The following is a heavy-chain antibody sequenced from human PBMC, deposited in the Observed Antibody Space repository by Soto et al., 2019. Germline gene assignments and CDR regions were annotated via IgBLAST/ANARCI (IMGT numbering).Heavy chain of an antibody. J-gene: IGHJ3*02. D-gene: IGHD3-10*01. CDR2: INAGNGNT. V-gene: IGHV1-3*01. Sequence: QVQLVQSGAEVKKPGASVKVSCKTSGYTFTTYPMHWVRQAPGQRLEWMGWINAGNGNTKYSQKFQGRXTXTXXTSASTAYMELSSLRSEDTAVYYCARGLTMVRGLILDAFDMWGQGTMVTVSS. CDR1: GYTFTTYP. CDR3: ARGLTMVRGLILDAFDM.